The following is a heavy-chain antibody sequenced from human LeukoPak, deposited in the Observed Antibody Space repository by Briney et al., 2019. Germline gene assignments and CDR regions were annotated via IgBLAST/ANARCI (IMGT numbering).Heavy chain of an antibody. CDR3: ARHAGSYYTYNFDY. CDR1: GFTFSSYW. V-gene: IGHV3-74*01. Sequence: GGSLRLSCAASGFTFSSYWMHWVRQAPGKGLVWVSRINSDGSSTSYADSVKGRFTISRDSAKNTLYLQMNSLRAEDTAVYYCARHAGSYYTYNFDYWGQGTLVTVSS. D-gene: IGHD3-22*01. J-gene: IGHJ4*02. CDR2: INSDGSST.